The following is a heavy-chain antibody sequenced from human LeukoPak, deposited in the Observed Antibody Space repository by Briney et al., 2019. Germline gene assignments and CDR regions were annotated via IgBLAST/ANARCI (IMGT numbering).Heavy chain of an antibody. D-gene: IGHD6-13*01. Sequence: GGSLRLFCAASGFTFRSYAMSWVRRAPGKGLEWVSAISGSGGSTYYADSVKGRFTISRDNSKNTLYLQMNSLRAKDTAVSLCAKDSIKYSSSWFLDCWVQRTLVTVP. J-gene: IGHJ4*02. CDR3: AKDSIKYSSSWFLDC. CDR2: ISGSGGST. V-gene: IGHV3-23*01. CDR1: GFTFRSYA.